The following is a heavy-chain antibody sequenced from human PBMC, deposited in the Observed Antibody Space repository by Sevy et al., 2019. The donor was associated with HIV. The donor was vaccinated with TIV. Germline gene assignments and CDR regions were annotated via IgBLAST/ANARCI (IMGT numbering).Heavy chain of an antibody. D-gene: IGHD1-26*01. CDR3: AREDSGSYGGWDYFDY. CDR2: IWYDGSNK. CDR1: GFTFSSYG. Sequence: GGSLRLSCAASGFTFSSYGMHWVRQAPGKGLEWVAVIWYDGSNKYYADSVKGPFTISRDNSKNTLYLQMNSLRAEDTSVYYCAREDSGSYGGWDYFDYWGQGTLVTVSS. V-gene: IGHV3-33*01. J-gene: IGHJ4*02.